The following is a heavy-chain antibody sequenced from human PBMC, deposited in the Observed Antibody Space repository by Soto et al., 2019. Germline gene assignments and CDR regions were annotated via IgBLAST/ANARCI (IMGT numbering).Heavy chain of an antibody. D-gene: IGHD6-13*01. Sequence: GGSLRLSCAASGFTFSNAWMNWVRQAPGKGLEWVGRIKSKTNGGTTDYAAPVKGRFTIPRDDSKNTLYLQMNSLKTEDTAVYYCTTYSSSRSQIYYYYGMDVWGQGTTVTVSS. V-gene: IGHV3-15*07. J-gene: IGHJ6*02. CDR2: IKSKTNGGTT. CDR3: TTYSSSRSQIYYYYGMDV. CDR1: GFTFSNAW.